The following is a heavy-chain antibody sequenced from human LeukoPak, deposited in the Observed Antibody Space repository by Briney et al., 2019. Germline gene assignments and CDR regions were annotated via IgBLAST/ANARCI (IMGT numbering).Heavy chain of an antibody. CDR1: GGSISSGSYY. D-gene: IGHD5-12*01. J-gene: IGHJ4*02. Sequence: SETLSLTCTVSGGSISSGSYYWSWIRQPPGKGLEWIGYIYYSGSTNYNPSLKSRVTISVDTSKNQFSLKLSSVTAADTAVYYCAREGGYSGYVPSPAFDYWGQGTLVTVSS. V-gene: IGHV4-61*01. CDR3: AREGGYSGYVPSPAFDY. CDR2: IYYSGST.